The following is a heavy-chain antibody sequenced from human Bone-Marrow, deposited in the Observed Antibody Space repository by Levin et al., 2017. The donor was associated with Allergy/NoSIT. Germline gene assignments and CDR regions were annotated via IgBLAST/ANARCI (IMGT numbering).Heavy chain of an antibody. D-gene: IGHD1-26*01. J-gene: IGHJ3*02. CDR1: GFIFSSYW. V-gene: IGHV3-74*03. CDR3: AGYRGDAFDI. Sequence: PAGGSLRLSCVGSGFIFSSYWMHWVRQVPGKGLVWVSNIDRDGRNTKYVDSVQGRFTISRDNAKNTLYLQMNGLRADDTAVYYCAGYRGDAFDIWGRGTMVTVSS. CDR2: IDRDGRNT.